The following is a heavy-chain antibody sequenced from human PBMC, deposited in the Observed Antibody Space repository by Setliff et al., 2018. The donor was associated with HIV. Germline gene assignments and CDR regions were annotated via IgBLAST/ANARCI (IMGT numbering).Heavy chain of an antibody. CDR3: ARVRGRYYYHYAMDV. Sequence: KSSETLSLTCAVYGGSFSGYYWSWIRQPPGKGLEWIGEINDNGSTNYNPSLKSRVTISVDTSKNQFSLKLSSVTAADTAVYYCARVRGRYYYHYAMDVWGQGTTVTVSS. D-gene: IGHD3-10*01. J-gene: IGHJ6*02. CDR2: INDNGST. V-gene: IGHV4-34*01. CDR1: GGSFSGYY.